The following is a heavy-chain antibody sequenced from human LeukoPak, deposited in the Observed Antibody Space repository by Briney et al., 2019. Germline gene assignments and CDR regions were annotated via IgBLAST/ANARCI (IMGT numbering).Heavy chain of an antibody. CDR1: GYTFTSYG. V-gene: IGHV1-18*01. CDR2: ISAYNGNT. J-gene: IGHJ4*02. Sequence: ASVKVSCKASGYTFTSYGISWVRQAPGQGLEWMGWISAYNGNTNYAQKLQGRVTMTTDTSTSTAYMELRSLRSDDTAVYYCARNRPYCGGDCYSNEYWGQGTLVTVSS. CDR3: ARNRPYCGGDCYSNEY. D-gene: IGHD2-21*02.